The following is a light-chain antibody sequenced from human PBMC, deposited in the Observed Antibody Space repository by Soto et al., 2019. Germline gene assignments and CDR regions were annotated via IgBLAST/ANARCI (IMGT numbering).Light chain of an antibody. CDR3: QQYYTTPFT. J-gene: IGKJ3*01. CDR2: WAS. CDR1: QTNNNNF. Sequence: DIVMTQSPDSLAVSLGERATINCKSSQTNNNNFLAWYQQKPGQPPKLLIYWASTRESGVPDRFSGSGSGTDFTLTISSLQAEDVAVYYCQQYYTTPFTFGPGTKVDIK. V-gene: IGKV4-1*01.